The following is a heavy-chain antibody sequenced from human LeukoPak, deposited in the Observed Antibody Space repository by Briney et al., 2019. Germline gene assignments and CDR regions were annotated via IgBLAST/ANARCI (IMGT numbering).Heavy chain of an antibody. CDR1: GGSISSDNYY. V-gene: IGHV4-39*07. J-gene: IGHJ5*02. D-gene: IGHD3-16*02. CDR3: ARTITFGGVIVNYDNWFDP. Sequence: SETLSLTCTVSGGSISSDNYYWGWIRQPPGKGLEWIGTIYYSGSTYYNPSLKSRVTISVDTSKNQFSLKLSSVTAADTAVYYCARTITFGGVIVNYDNWFDPWGQGTLVTVSS. CDR2: IYYSGST.